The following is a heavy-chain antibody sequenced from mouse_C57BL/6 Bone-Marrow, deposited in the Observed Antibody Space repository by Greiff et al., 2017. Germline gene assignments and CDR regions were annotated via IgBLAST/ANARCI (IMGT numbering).Heavy chain of an antibody. CDR1: GYTFTSYW. J-gene: IGHJ1*03. CDR2: IDPSDSYT. V-gene: IGHV1-69*01. D-gene: IGHD1-1*02. CDR3: ARSCGNYWYFDV. Sequence: QVQLQQSGAELVMPGASVKLSCKASGYTFTSYWMHWVKQRPGQGLEWIGEIDPSDSYTNYNQKVKGKSTLTVEKSSSTAYMQLSSLTSEDSAVYYCARSCGNYWYFDVWGTGTTVTVSS.